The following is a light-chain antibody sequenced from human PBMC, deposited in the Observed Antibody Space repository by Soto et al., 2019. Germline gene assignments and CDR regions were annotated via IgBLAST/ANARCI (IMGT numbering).Light chain of an antibody. J-gene: IGKJ3*01. CDR1: QSVSYW. CDR3: KHYYTYSNA. Sequence: DIHLTQSPSTLSTSVGARVTITCRASQSVSYWLAWYQQKPGKAPNLLIYDGSTLATGVPPRFIGGGFGTEITLNISSLQPDDSAIYYCKHYYTYSNAFGPGTRVEIK. V-gene: IGKV1-5*01. CDR2: DGS.